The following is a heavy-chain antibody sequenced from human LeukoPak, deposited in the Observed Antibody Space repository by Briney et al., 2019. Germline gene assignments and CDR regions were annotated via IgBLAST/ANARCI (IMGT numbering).Heavy chain of an antibody. J-gene: IGHJ5*02. Sequence: PSETLSLTSTVSGGSISSGDYYWSWIRQPPGKGLEWIGYIYYSGSTNYNPSLKSRVTISINTSKNQFSLKLSSVTAADTAVYYCARERSYKPYDGFDPWGQGTLVTVSS. CDR1: GGSISSGDYY. D-gene: IGHD1-26*01. CDR2: IYYSGST. V-gene: IGHV4-61*08. CDR3: ARERSYKPYDGFDP.